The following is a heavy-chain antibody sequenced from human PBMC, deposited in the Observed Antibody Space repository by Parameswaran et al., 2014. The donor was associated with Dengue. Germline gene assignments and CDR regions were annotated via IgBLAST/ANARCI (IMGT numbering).Heavy chain of an antibody. V-gene: IGHV7-4-1*02. CDR3: AREGHKGILLWFGELLGTYGMDV. J-gene: IGHJ6*02. CDR2: INTNTGNP. D-gene: IGHD3-10*01. Sequence: VRQAPGQGLEWMGWINTNTGNPTYAQGFTGRFVFSLDTSVSTAYLQISSLKAEDTAVYYCAREGHKGILLWFGELLGTYGMDVWGQGTTVTVSS.